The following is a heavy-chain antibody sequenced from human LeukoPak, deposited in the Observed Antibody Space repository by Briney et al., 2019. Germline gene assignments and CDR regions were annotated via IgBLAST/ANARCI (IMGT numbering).Heavy chain of an antibody. Sequence: PGGSLRLSCVASGFTFSDYYMSWIRQAPGKGLEWVSYISSSGSTIYYADSVKGRFTISRHNAKNSLYLQMNSLRAEDTAVYYCARDTDYHPGHDAFDIWGQGTMVTVSS. CDR3: ARDTDYHPGHDAFDI. CDR2: ISSSGSTI. V-gene: IGHV3-11*04. J-gene: IGHJ3*02. D-gene: IGHD4-11*01. CDR1: GFTFSDYY.